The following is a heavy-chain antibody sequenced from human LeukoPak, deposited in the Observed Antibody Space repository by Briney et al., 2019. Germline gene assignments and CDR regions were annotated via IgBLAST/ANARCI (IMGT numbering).Heavy chain of an antibody. D-gene: IGHD3-22*01. CDR2: ISNRGSTI. J-gene: IGHJ4*02. Sequence: GRSLRLSCAASGFTFSDFYMTWIRQAPGKGLEWVSYISNRGSTIHYADSVRGRFTISRDNAKRSLYLQMNSLRAEDTAAYYCARSADRSGYFREITLYYLDYWGQGTLVTVSS. CDR3: ARSADRSGYFREITLYYLDY. CDR1: GFTFSDFY. V-gene: IGHV3-11*01.